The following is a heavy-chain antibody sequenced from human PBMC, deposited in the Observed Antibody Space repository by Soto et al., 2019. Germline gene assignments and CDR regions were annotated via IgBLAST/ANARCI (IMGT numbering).Heavy chain of an antibody. CDR1: GFTFSNAW. J-gene: IGHJ4*02. V-gene: IGHV3-15*07. CDR2: IKSKTDGGTT. CDR3: TTGPYDYVWGSYRADY. D-gene: IGHD3-16*02. Sequence: EVQLVESGGGLVKPGGSLRLSCAASGFTFSNAWMNWVRQAPGKGLEWVGRIKSKTDGGTTDYAAPVKGRFTISRDDSKNTLYLQMNSLKTEATAVYYCTTGPYDYVWGSYRADYWGQGTLDTVSS.